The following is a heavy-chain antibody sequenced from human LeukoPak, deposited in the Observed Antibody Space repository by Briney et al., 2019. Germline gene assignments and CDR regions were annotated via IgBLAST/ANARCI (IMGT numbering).Heavy chain of an antibody. CDR3: ARAGGWSIAAVALDY. D-gene: IGHD6-13*01. J-gene: IGHJ4*02. CDR2: FYYRGNT. CDR1: GASISTYY. Sequence: SETLSLTCSVSGASISTYYWSWIRQPPGKGLEWIGSFYYRGNTNYNPSLKSRVAISVDMSKNQFSLNLRSVPAADTAVYYCARAGGWSIAAVALDYWGQGNLVTVSS. V-gene: IGHV4-59*01.